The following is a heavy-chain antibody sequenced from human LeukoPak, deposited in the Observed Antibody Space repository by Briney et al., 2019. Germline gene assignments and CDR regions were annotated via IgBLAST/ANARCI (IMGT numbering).Heavy chain of an antibody. J-gene: IGHJ3*02. CDR1: GFTFSSYW. D-gene: IGHD6-25*01. CDR2: IYSGGST. V-gene: IGHV3-66*01. Sequence: GGSLRLSCAASGFTFSSYWMIWVRQAPGKGLEWVSVIYSGGSTYYADSVKGRFTISRDNSKNTLYLQMNSLRAEDTAVYYCARDFSSGSIWGLGTMVTVSS. CDR3: ARDFSSGSI.